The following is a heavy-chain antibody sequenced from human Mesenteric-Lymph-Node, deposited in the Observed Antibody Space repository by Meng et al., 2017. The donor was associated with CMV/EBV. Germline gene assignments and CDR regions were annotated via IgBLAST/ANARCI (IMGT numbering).Heavy chain of an antibody. V-gene: IGHV4-59*01. CDR2: IYYSGST. D-gene: IGHD1-26*01. CDR3: AGSHLYYYGMDV. J-gene: IGHJ6*02. Sequence: SETLSPTCTVSGRSISSYYWSWIRQPPGKGLEWNGYIYYSGSTNYHPSLKSRVTISVDTSKNQSSLKLSSVTAADTAVYYCAGSHLYYYGMDVWGQGTTVTVSS. CDR1: GRSISSYY.